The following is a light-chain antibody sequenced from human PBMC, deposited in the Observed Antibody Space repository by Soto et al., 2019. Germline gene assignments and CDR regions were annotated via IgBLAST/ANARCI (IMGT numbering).Light chain of an antibody. CDR3: QQYGSSYLYT. CDR2: GAS. V-gene: IGKV3-20*01. J-gene: IGKJ2*01. CDR1: QSVSSSY. Sequence: EIVLTQSPGTLSLSPGERATLSCRASQSVSSSYLAWYQHKPGQAPRLLIYGASTRATGIPDRFSGSGSGTDFTLTISKPEPEDFAVYYCQQYGSSYLYTFGQGTKVEIK.